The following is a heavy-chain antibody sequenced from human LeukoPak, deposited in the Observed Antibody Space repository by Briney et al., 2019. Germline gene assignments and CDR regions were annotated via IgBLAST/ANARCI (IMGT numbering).Heavy chain of an antibody. V-gene: IGHV3-30-3*01. Sequence: GGSLRLSCAASGFTFSSYAMHWVRQAPGKGLEWVAVISYDGSNKYYADSVKGRFTISRDNSKNTLYLQMNSLRAEDTAVYYCARDVGHLTYYDFWSGYWNWFDPWGQGTLVTVSS. J-gene: IGHJ5*02. D-gene: IGHD3-3*01. CDR1: GFTFSSYA. CDR3: ARDVGHLTYYDFWSGYWNWFDP. CDR2: ISYDGSNK.